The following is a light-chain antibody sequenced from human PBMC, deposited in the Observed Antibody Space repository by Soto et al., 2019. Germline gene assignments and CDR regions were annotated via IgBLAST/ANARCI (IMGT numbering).Light chain of an antibody. CDR1: QSVSTF. J-gene: IGKJ5*01. Sequence: EIVLTQSPATLSFSPGERAILSCRASQSVSTFLAWFQKKPVQPPRLFIYNASNRTTGIPARFSGSGSGTDFTLTISSLETEDFAVYYCQQRGDWPPITFGQGTRLEIK. CDR2: NAS. CDR3: QQRGDWPPIT. V-gene: IGKV3-11*01.